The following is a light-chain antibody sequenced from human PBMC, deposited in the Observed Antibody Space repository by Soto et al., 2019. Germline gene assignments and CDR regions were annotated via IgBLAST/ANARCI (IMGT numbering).Light chain of an antibody. V-gene: IGKV1-8*01. Sequence: AIRMTQSPSSLSASPGDRVTITCRASQGISSYLAWYQQKPGKAPKLLIYAASTLQSGVPSRFSGSGSGTDFTLTISSLQPEDFATYYCQQLKSDPITFGQGTRR. J-gene: IGKJ5*01. CDR1: QGISSY. CDR3: QQLKSDPIT. CDR2: AAS.